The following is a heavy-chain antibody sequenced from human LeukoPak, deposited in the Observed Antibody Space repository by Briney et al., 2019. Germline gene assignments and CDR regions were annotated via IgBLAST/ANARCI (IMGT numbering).Heavy chain of an antibody. CDR2: ISYDGSNK. D-gene: IGHD6-13*01. J-gene: IGHJ4*02. CDR3: ARGDSSSWYNDY. Sequence: PGGSLRLSCAASGFTFSSYAMHWVRQAPGKGLEWVAVISYDGSNKYYADSVKGRFTISRDNSKNTLYLQMNSLRAEDTAVYYCARGDSSSWYNDYWGQGTLVTVSS. CDR1: GFTFSSYA. V-gene: IGHV3-30-3*01.